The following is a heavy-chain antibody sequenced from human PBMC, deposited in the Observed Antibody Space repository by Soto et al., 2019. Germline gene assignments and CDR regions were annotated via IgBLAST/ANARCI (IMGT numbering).Heavy chain of an antibody. CDR2: IIDSGGST. J-gene: IGHJ6*02. Sequence: PGVSLXLSFAASGFTFSSCSMGWVRQAPGKGLEWVSDIIDSGGSTYYADSVKGRFTISRDNSKSTLYLQMNSLRAEDTALYYCAKGRSYYYYYGVDVWGQGTTVTVSS. V-gene: IGHV3-23*01. CDR3: AKGRSYYYYYGVDV. CDR1: GFTFSSCS.